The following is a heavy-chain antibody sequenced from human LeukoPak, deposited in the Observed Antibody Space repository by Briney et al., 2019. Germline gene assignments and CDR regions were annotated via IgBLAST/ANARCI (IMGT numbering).Heavy chain of an antibody. Sequence: PSETLPLTCTVSGGSISSYYWSWIRQPPGKGLEWIGNIYYSGSTNYNPSLKSRATISVDTSKNQFSLKLSSVAAADTAVYYCARDGTADAFDIWGQGIMVTVSS. V-gene: IGHV4-59*01. CDR1: GGSISSYY. J-gene: IGHJ3*02. D-gene: IGHD6-13*01. CDR3: ARDGTADAFDI. CDR2: IYYSGST.